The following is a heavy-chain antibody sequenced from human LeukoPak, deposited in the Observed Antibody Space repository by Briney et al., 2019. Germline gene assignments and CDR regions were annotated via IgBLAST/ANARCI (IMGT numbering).Heavy chain of an antibody. J-gene: IGHJ4*02. V-gene: IGHV4-39*01. CDR2: IYYSGST. CDR1: GGSISSSGYY. CDR3: ARQGGSSLNY. Sequence: PSETLSFTCTVSGGSISSSGYYWGWIRQPPGKGLEWIGSIYYSGSTCYNPSLESRVTISVDTSKNQFSLKLSSVTAADTAVYYCARQGGSSLNYWGQGTLVTVSS. D-gene: IGHD1-26*01.